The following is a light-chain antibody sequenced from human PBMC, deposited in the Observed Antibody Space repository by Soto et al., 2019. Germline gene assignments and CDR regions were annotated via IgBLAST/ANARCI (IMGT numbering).Light chain of an antibody. J-gene: IGKJ5*01. CDR3: QQYATSPIT. CDR2: GAS. CDR1: QSVGRNY. V-gene: IGKV3-20*01. Sequence: EIVLTQSPGTLSLSPGERATLSCRASQSVGRNYIAWYQQKPGQAPGLLIYGASSRATSIPDRFSGSGSGTDFTLSISRLEPEDVAVYYCQQYATSPITFGQGTRLEIK.